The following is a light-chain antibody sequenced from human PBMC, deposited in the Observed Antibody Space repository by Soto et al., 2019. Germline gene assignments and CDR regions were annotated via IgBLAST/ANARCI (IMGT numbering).Light chain of an antibody. V-gene: IGLV2-14*01. CDR3: SSYTSSSTVV. CDR1: SSDVGGYKY. J-gene: IGLJ2*01. Sequence: QSVLTQPASVSGSPGQSITISCTGTSSDVGGYKYVSWYQQHPGKAPKFMIYDVSNRPSGVSNRFSGSKSGNTASLTISGLQAEDEADYYCSSYTSSSTVVFGGGTQLTVL. CDR2: DVS.